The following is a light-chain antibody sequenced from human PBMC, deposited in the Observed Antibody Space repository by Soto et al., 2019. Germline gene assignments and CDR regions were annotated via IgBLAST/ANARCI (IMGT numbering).Light chain of an antibody. CDR3: QQYKSFSLT. Sequence: DIQMTQSPSTLSGSVGDRVTITFRASQTISSWLAWYQQKPGKAPKLLIYKTSDLESGVPSRFSGSGSGTEFSLTISSLQPDDFATYYCQQYKSFSLTFGGGTKVDI. CDR1: QTISSW. V-gene: IGKV1-5*03. CDR2: KTS. J-gene: IGKJ4*01.